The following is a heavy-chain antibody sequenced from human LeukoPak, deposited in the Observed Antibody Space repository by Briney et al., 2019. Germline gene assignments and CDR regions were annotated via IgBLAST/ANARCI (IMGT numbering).Heavy chain of an antibody. D-gene: IGHD3-3*01. Sequence: GGFLRLSCAASGFTFSSYAMSWVRQAPGKGLEWVSAISGSGGSTYYADSVKGRFTISRDNSKNTLYLQMNSLRAEDTAVYYCAKGARITIFGVVIIPAYFDYWGQGTLVTVSS. J-gene: IGHJ4*02. CDR2: ISGSGGST. CDR3: AKGARITIFGVVIIPAYFDY. CDR1: GFTFSSYA. V-gene: IGHV3-23*01.